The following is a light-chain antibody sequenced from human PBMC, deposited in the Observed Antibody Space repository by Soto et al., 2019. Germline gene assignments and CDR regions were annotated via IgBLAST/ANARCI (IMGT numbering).Light chain of an antibody. Sequence: QSVLTQPASVSGSPGQSITISCTGTSSDVVNDLLVSWYQQQPGKAPKLMIYEGTKRPAGVSDRFSGSKSGNTASLTISGLQAEDEADYYCNSYTNNNTLVFGGGTKLTVL. CDR3: NSYTNNNTLV. CDR1: SSDVVNDLL. J-gene: IGLJ2*01. V-gene: IGLV2-14*02. CDR2: EGT.